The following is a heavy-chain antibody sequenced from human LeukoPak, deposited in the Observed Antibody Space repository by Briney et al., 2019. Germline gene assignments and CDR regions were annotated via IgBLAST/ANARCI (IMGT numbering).Heavy chain of an antibody. CDR2: IYYSESA. Sequence: PSETLSLTCAVYGGSFSGYYWSWIRQPPGKGLEWIGYIYYSESANYNPSLKSRITISLDTSKNHFSLNLNSVTAADTAVYYCARVGGYPLSAFDIWGQGTMVTVSS. D-gene: IGHD3-22*01. CDR3: ARVGGYPLSAFDI. V-gene: IGHV4-59*08. J-gene: IGHJ3*02. CDR1: GGSFSGYY.